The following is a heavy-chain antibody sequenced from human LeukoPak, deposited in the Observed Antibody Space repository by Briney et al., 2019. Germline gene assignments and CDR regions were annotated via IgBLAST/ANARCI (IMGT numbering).Heavy chain of an antibody. CDR1: GGSISSYY. Sequence: SETLSLTCTVSGGSISSYYWTWIRQPPGKGLEWIGYIYYSGSTNYIPSLKSRVTMSVDTSKNQFSLKLSSVTAADTAIYFCARRKRGSGGPFDYWGQGTLVTVSS. CDR2: IYYSGST. V-gene: IGHV4-59*08. D-gene: IGHD6-19*01. CDR3: ARRKRGSGGPFDY. J-gene: IGHJ4*02.